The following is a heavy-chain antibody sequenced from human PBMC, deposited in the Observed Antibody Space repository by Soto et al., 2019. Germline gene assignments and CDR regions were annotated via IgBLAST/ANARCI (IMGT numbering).Heavy chain of an antibody. Sequence: QVLLVQSGTEVKKPGSSVKVSCKASGGTLDSYAISWVRQAPGQGLEWLGGIIPILTTTKYAQKFQGRVTITADESTNTAYMELRSLRSDDTALYYCARGHSRSSVINYYYSLDVWGQGTTVTVSS. J-gene: IGHJ6*02. V-gene: IGHV1-69*01. CDR3: ARGHSRSSVINYYYSLDV. CDR1: GGTLDSYA. CDR2: IIPILTTT. D-gene: IGHD6-6*01.